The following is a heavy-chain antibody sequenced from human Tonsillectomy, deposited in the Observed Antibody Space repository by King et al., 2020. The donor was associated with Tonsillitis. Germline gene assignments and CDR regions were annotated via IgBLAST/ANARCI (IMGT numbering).Heavy chain of an antibody. J-gene: IGHJ4*02. CDR1: GYTFTGYY. V-gene: IGHV1-2*02. Sequence: VQLVQSGAEVKKPGASVKVSCQASGYTFTGYYIHWVRQAPGQGLEWMGWINPNSGDTNYAQKFQGRVTMTRDTSISTAYMDLSRLRSDDTAMYFCARDFEGYSYGYEVDYWGQGTLVTVSS. D-gene: IGHD5-18*01. CDR3: ARDFEGYSYGYEVDY. CDR2: INPNSGDT.